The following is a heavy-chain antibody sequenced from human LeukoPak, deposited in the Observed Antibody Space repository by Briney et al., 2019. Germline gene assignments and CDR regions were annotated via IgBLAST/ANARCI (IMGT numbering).Heavy chain of an antibody. J-gene: IGHJ6*03. D-gene: IGHD2-2*01. CDR3: ARDWRYCSSTSCYYYYYYYMDV. Sequence: GGSLRLSCAASGFTFSNYAMSWVRQAPGKGLEWVSAISGSASSTYHADSVKGRFTISRDNSKNTLYLQMNSLRAEDTAVYYCARDWRYCSSTSCYYYYYYYMDVWGKGTTVTVSS. CDR1: GFTFSNYA. CDR2: ISGSASST. V-gene: IGHV3-23*01.